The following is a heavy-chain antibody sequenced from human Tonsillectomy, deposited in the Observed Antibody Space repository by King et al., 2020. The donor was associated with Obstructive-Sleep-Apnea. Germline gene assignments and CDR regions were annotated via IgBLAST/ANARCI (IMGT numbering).Heavy chain of an antibody. Sequence: VQLQESGPGLVKPSETLSLTCTVSGGSISTYYWSWIRQPPGKGLEWIAYIFYTGSTNYNPSLKSRVTISVDTSKNQFSLKLSSLTAADTAVYFCARHINGVGPIDYWGQGALVTVSS. CDR3: ARHINGVGPIDY. D-gene: IGHD1-26*01. V-gene: IGHV4-59*08. CDR1: GGSISTYY. J-gene: IGHJ4*02. CDR2: IFYTGST.